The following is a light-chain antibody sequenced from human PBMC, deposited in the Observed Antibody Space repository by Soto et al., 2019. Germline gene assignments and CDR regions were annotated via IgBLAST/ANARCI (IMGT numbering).Light chain of an antibody. J-gene: IGKJ1*01. Sequence: DIQMTQSPSSLSASVGDRVTITCRASQGIRKDLGWYQQKQGKAPKGLIFAASSLHSGVPSRFSGSGSGTEYTHTPSSLQPEDSATYYGLQHKSYPWTFGQGTKVEFK. CDR3: LQHKSYPWT. CDR1: QGIRKD. V-gene: IGKV1-17*01. CDR2: AAS.